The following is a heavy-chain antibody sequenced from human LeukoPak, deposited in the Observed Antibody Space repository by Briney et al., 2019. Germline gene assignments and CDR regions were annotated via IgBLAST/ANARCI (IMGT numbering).Heavy chain of an antibody. CDR2: ISYDGSKK. Sequence: PGGSLRLSCAAPGFDFNSSGMHWVRQAPGKGLEWVAVISYDGSKKYYADSVKGRFTISRDNSKNTLFLQMNSLRVEDTAVYYCVKSISAAGDFWGQGSLVTVSS. J-gene: IGHJ4*02. V-gene: IGHV3-30*18. D-gene: IGHD6-13*01. CDR1: GFDFNSSG. CDR3: VKSISAAGDF.